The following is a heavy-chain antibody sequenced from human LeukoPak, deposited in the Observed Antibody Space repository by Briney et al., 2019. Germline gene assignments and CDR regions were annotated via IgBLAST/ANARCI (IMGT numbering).Heavy chain of an antibody. J-gene: IGHJ5*02. D-gene: IGHD3-10*01. Sequence: GGSLRLSCAASGFTFSSYSMNWVRQAPGKGLEWVSSISSSSSYIYYADSVKGRFTISRDNAKNSLYLQMNSLRAEDTAVYYCARGPYGSGSYQGFDPWGQGTLVTVSS. V-gene: IGHV3-21*01. CDR2: ISSSSSYI. CDR1: GFTFSSYS. CDR3: ARGPYGSGSYQGFDP.